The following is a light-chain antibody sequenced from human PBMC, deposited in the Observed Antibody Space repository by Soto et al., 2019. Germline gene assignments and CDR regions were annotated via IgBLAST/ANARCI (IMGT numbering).Light chain of an antibody. CDR3: QQSNDWPLS. V-gene: IGKV3-15*01. CDR1: QNVNST. J-gene: IGKJ4*01. CDR2: GAS. Sequence: EIVMTQSPATLSVSPGERVNLSCRASQNVNSTLAWYQQNPGQAPRLLIYGASTRAHGIPARFSGSGSGTEITLTISSLQSEDFGVYYCQQSNDWPLSFGGGTKVDIK.